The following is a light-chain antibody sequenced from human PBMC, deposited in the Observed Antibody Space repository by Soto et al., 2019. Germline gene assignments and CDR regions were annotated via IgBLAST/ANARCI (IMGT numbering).Light chain of an antibody. V-gene: IGLV1-40*01. Sequence: QSALTQPPSVSGAPGQRVTISCTGSSSNIGAGYDVHWYQQLPGTAPKLLIYGNSNRPSGVPDRFSGSKSGTSASLAITGLQAEDEADYYCQSSDSSLSGSRVFGTGTKVTLL. CDR2: GNS. CDR3: QSSDSSLSGSRV. CDR1: SSNIGAGYD. J-gene: IGLJ1*01.